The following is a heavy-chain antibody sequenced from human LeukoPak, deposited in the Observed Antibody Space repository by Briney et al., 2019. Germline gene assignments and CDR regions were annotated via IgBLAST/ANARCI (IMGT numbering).Heavy chain of an antibody. J-gene: IGHJ4*02. CDR2: INLNSGGT. V-gene: IGHV1-2*02. CDR1: GYTFTGYY. D-gene: IGHD6-6*01. Sequence: GASVKVSCKASGYTFTGYYMHWVRQAPGQGLEWMGWINLNSGGTNYAQKFQGRVTMTRDTSISTAYMELSRLRSDDTAVYYCARVEQLVGFDYWGQGTLVTVSS. CDR3: ARVEQLVGFDY.